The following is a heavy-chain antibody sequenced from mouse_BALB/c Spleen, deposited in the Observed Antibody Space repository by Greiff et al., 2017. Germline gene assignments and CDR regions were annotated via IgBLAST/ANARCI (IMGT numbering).Heavy chain of an antibody. Sequence: QVQLKESGPELVRPGVSVKISCKGSGYTFTDYAMHWVKQSHAKSLEWIGVISTYYGNTNYNQKFKGKATMTVDKSSSTAYMELARLTSEDSAIYYCASYAMDYWGQGTSVTVSS. V-gene: IGHV1-67*01. CDR3: ASYAMDY. J-gene: IGHJ4*01. CDR2: ISTYYGNT. CDR1: GYTFTDYA.